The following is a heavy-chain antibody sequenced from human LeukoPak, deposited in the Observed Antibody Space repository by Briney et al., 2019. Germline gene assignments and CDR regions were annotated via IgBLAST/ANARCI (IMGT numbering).Heavy chain of an antibody. J-gene: IGHJ4*02. CDR2: IYTSGST. CDR3: ARDPRGSQWTFFDY. V-gene: IGHV4-61*02. Sequence: PSQTLSLTCTVSGGSISSGSYYWGWVRQPAGRGREWIGRIYTSGSTNYNPSLKSRVTISVDPSKNQFSLKLSSVTAADTAVYYCARDPRGSQWTFFDYWGQGTLVTVSS. D-gene: IGHD2-15*01. CDR1: GGSISSGSYY.